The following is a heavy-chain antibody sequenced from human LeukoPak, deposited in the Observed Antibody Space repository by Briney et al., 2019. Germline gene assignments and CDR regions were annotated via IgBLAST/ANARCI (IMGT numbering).Heavy chain of an antibody. CDR3: ATGYGDSIHFDY. J-gene: IGHJ4*02. CDR2: IKRDGREK. CDR1: GFTFSSYW. Sequence: QPGGSLRLSCAASGFTFSSYWMSWVRQAPGKGLEWVANIKRDGREKYYVDSVKGRLTISRDNAKTSLYLQMNSLSAEAAAVYYCATGYGDSIHFDYWGQGTLVTVSS. D-gene: IGHD4-17*01. V-gene: IGHV3-7*02.